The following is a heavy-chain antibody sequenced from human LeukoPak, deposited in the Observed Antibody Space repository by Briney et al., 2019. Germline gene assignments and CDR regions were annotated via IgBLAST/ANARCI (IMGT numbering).Heavy chain of an antibody. CDR1: GFTFSSYS. CDR3: AREVAPAN. J-gene: IGHJ4*02. Sequence: PGGSLRLSCAASGFTFSSYSMNWVRQTPGKGLEWVSSISSSSSYIYYAGSVKGRFTISRDNAKNSLYLQMNSLRAEDTAVYYCAREVAPANWGQGTLVTVSS. D-gene: IGHD2-15*01. CDR2: ISSSSSYI. V-gene: IGHV3-21*01.